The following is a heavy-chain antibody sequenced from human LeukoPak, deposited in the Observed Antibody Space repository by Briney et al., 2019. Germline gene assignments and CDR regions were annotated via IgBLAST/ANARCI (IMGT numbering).Heavy chain of an antibody. CDR2: IYRDGTT. CDR3: AKTGGPWD. V-gene: IGHV3-23*03. CDR1: RFQFSSYA. J-gene: IGHJ4*02. D-gene: IGHD7-27*01. Sequence: PGGSLRLSCVASRFQFSSYAMSWVRQAPGKGLEWVSVIYRDGTTYYADSVKGRFTISRDTSKNTLDLQMNSLRAEDTAVYYCAKTGGPWDWGQGALVTVSS.